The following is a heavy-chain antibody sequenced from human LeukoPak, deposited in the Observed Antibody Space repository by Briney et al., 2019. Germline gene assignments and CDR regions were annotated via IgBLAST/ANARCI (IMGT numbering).Heavy chain of an antibody. J-gene: IGHJ4*02. Sequence: PGGSLRLSCAASGFTFSSYGMHWVRQAPGKGLEWVAVISYDGSNKYYADSVKGRFTISRDNSKNTLYLQMNSLRAEDTAVYYCAKDKGLAAIVGATLDYWGQGTLVTVSS. CDR2: ISYDGSNK. CDR1: GFTFSSYG. D-gene: IGHD1-26*01. V-gene: IGHV3-30*18. CDR3: AKDKGLAAIVGATLDY.